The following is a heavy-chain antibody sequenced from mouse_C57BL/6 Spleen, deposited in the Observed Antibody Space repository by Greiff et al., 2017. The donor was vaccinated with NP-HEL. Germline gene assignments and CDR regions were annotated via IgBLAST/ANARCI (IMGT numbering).Heavy chain of an antibody. CDR3: AKGVYLYYGKVDYAMDY. D-gene: IGHD2-1*01. J-gene: IGHJ4*01. V-gene: IGHV2-3*01. CDR2: IWGDGST. CDR1: GFSLTSYG. Sequence: QVQLKESGPGLVAPSQSLSITCTVSGFSLTSYGVSWVRQPPGKGLEWLGVIWGDGSTHYHSALISRLSISKAHSKSQDFLKLNSLQTDDTATYYCAKGVYLYYGKVDYAMDYWGQGTSVTVSS.